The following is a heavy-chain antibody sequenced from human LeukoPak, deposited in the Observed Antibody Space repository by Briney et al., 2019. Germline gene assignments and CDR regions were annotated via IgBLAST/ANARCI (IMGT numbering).Heavy chain of an antibody. CDR3: ASPGLRYLDWLLSFDY. CDR1: GYSFTNYW. Sequence: GESLKISCKGSGYSFTNYWISWVRQMPGKGLEWMGRIDPSDSYTNYSPSFQGHVTISADKSISTAYLQWSSLKASDTAMYYCASPGLRYLDWLLSFDYWGQGTLVTVSS. D-gene: IGHD3-9*01. J-gene: IGHJ4*02. V-gene: IGHV5-10-1*01. CDR2: IDPSDSYT.